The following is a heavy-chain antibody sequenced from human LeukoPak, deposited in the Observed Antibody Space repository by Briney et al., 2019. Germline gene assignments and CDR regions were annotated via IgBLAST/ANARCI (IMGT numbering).Heavy chain of an antibody. V-gene: IGHV3-30*04. Sequence: PGRSLRLSCAASGFIFSSYAMHWVRQAPGKGLEWVAVISYDGSNKYYADSVKGRFTISRDNSKNTLYLQMNSLRAEDTAVYYCAKDYYDILTGSAMDVWGKGTTVTISS. J-gene: IGHJ6*03. CDR2: ISYDGSNK. CDR3: AKDYYDILTGSAMDV. CDR1: GFIFSSYA. D-gene: IGHD3-9*01.